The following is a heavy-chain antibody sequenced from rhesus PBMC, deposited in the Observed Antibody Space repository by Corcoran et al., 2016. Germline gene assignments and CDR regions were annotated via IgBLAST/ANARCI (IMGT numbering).Heavy chain of an antibody. D-gene: IGHD6-25*01. J-gene: IGHJ4*01. CDR2: IYGSGSST. CDR1: GGSISSSY. CDR3: ARDQSQAAAVFDY. V-gene: IGHV4-169*02. Sequence: QLQLQESGPGLVKPSETLSVTCAVSGGSISSSYWSWIRQAPGKGLEWIGYIYGSGSSTNYNPSPKSRVTLSVDTSKNQPSLKLSSVTTADTAVYYCARDQSQAAAVFDYWGQGVLVTVSS.